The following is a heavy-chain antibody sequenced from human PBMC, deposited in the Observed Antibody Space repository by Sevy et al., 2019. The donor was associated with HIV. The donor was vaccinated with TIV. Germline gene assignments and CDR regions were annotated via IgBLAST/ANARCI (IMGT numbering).Heavy chain of an antibody. CDR1: GFTFSTHS. D-gene: IGHD2-21*01. V-gene: IGHV3-48*01. CDR3: VRSTVVIFTTTYFDY. J-gene: IGHJ4*02. Sequence: GGSLRLSCAASGFTFSTHSMSWVRQAPGKGLEWISFIDSSGSTIYYAESMKGRFTISRDNANNSLYLQMNSLRAEDTAVYYCVRSTVVIFTTTYFDYWGQGTLVTVSS. CDR2: IDSSGSTI.